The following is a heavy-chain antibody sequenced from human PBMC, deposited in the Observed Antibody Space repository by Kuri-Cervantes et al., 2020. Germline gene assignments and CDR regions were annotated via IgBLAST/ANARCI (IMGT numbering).Heavy chain of an antibody. Sequence: GGSLRLSCAASGFTFSSYAMSWVRQATGKGLEWVSAIGTAGDTYYPGSVKGRFTISRENAKNSLYLQMNSLRAGDTAVYYCARASADGGYDYWGQGTLVTVSS. D-gene: IGHD5-12*01. V-gene: IGHV3-13*01. CDR3: ARASADGGYDY. CDR2: IGTAGDT. J-gene: IGHJ4*02. CDR1: GFTFSSYA.